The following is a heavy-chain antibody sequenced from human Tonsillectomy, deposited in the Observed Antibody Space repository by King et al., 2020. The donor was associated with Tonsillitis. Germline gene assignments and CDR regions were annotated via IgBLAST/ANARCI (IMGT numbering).Heavy chain of an antibody. D-gene: IGHD1-26*01. J-gene: IGHJ5*02. CDR1: GFTFDDYA. CDR3: ARGVSEWKLLIVPWIDP. Sequence: VQLVESGGGLVQPGRSLRLSCAASGFTFDDYAMHWVRQAPGKGLEWVSGISWNSGSIGYADSVKGRFTISRDNAKNSLYLQMNSLSAEDTALYYCARGVSEWKLLIVPWIDPWGQGALVSFSS. V-gene: IGHV3-9*01. CDR2: ISWNSGSI.